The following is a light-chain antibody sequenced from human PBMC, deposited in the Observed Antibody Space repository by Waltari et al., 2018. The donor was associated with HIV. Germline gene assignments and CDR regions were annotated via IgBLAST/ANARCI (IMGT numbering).Light chain of an antibody. CDR3: QQTNSFPIT. V-gene: IGKV1D-12*01. CDR2: GAY. Sequence: DIQMTQFPSSVSASVSDRVAMDCRATQGIANWVAWYQQKPGKAPKLLIHGAYILQEGVPSRFSGSGSGTFFSLTINSLQPEDFATYYCQQTNSFPITFGQGTRLDSK. CDR1: QGIANW. J-gene: IGKJ5*01.